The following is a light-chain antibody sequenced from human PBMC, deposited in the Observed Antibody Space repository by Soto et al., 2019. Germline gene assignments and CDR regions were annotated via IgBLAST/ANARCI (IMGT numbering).Light chain of an antibody. Sequence: DIQMTQSPSTLSASVGDRVTITCRASQSISSWLAWYQQKPGKAPKLLIYKASSLESGVPSRFSGSGSGTDFTLTISSLQPDDFATYYCQQYNSYPTFGQGTKVEI. CDR1: QSISSW. CDR2: KAS. J-gene: IGKJ1*01. V-gene: IGKV1-5*03. CDR3: QQYNSYPT.